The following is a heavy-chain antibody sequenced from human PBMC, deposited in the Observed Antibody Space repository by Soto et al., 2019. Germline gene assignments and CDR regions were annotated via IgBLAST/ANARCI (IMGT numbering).Heavy chain of an antibody. V-gene: IGHV4-59*01. CDR2: IYYSGST. CDR1: GGSISSYY. D-gene: IGHD3-16*02. J-gene: IGHJ6*03. Sequence: PSETLSLTCTVSGGSISSYYWSWIRQPPGKGLEWIGYIYYSGSTNYNPSLKSRVTISVDTSKNQFSLKLSSVTAADTAVYYCARVSSGFPQEIGYYYYMDVWGKGTTVTVSS. CDR3: ARVSSGFPQEIGYYYYMDV.